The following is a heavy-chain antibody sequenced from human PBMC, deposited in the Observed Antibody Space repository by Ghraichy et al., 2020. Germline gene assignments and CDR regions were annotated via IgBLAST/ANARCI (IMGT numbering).Heavy chain of an antibody. Sequence: ASVKVSCQASGYSFTDTYIHWVRQAPGQGLEWMAWINPNSGGTNYAQKFQGWVTTTRDTAISTAYLHMSRLKSDDSAVYYCARGPGTAHGSGSYYYYYYYMDVWGEGTTVTVS. CDR1: GYSFTDTY. CDR3: ARGPGTAHGSGSYYYYYYYMDV. V-gene: IGHV1-2*04. CDR2: INPNSGGT. J-gene: IGHJ6*03. D-gene: IGHD3-10*01.